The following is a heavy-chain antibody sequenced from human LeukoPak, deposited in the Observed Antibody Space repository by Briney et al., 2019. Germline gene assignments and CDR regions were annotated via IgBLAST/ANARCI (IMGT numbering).Heavy chain of an antibody. CDR1: GFTFDDYA. Sequence: GGSLRLSCAASGFTFDDYAMHWVRQAPGKGLEGVSGISWNSGSIGYADSVKGRFTISRDNSKNTLYLQMNSLRAEDTAVYYCARGARGSGWRGFDYWGQGTLVTVSS. V-gene: IGHV3-9*01. CDR2: ISWNSGSI. J-gene: IGHJ4*02. CDR3: ARGARGSGWRGFDY. D-gene: IGHD6-19*01.